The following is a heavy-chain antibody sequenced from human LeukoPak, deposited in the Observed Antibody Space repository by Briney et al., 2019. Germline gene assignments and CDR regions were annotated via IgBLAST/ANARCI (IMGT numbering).Heavy chain of an antibody. D-gene: IGHD3-10*01. J-gene: IGHJ4*02. Sequence: GGSLRLSCAASGFTFSSYAMSWVRQAPGKGLEWVSTVSGNGGTTYYADSVKGRFTISRDNSKNALYLQLSSLRAEDTAIYYCAKDRAPCPNFLDSWGQGTLVTVSS. CDR2: VSGNGGTT. CDR1: GFTFSSYA. V-gene: IGHV3-23*01. CDR3: AKDRAPCPNFLDS.